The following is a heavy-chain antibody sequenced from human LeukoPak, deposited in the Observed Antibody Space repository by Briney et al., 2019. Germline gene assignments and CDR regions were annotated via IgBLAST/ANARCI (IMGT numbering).Heavy chain of an antibody. D-gene: IGHD3-3*01. J-gene: IGHJ6*03. CDR1: GFTFSSYW. Sequence: GGSLRLSCAASGFTFSSYWMSWVRQAPGKGLEWVASIKQDGSEKYYVDSVKGRFTISRDNAKNSLYLQMNSLRAEDTHVYYCASDRVVTYYYYYYMDVWGKGTTVTVSS. CDR2: IKQDGSEK. V-gene: IGHV3-7*01. CDR3: ASDRVVTYYYYYYMDV.